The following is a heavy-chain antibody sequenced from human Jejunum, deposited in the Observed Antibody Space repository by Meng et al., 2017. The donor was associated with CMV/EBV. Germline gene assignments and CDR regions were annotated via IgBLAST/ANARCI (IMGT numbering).Heavy chain of an antibody. D-gene: IGHD3-3*01. CDR3: ARRFFAFNI. CDR1: GGSVSIGSYY. CDR2: IYYTGST. J-gene: IGHJ3*02. Sequence: TCTVSGGSVSIGSYYWSWIRQPPGKGLEWIGYIYYTGSTDSNPSLKSRVTISRDTSKNQFSLKLSSVTAADTAVYYCARRFFAFNIWGQGTMVTVSS. V-gene: IGHV4-61*01.